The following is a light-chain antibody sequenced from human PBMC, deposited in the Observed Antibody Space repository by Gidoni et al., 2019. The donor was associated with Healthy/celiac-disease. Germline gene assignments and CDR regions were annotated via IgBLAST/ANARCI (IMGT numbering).Light chain of an antibody. J-gene: IGKJ5*01. CDR1: QSVSSY. CDR2: DAS. Sequence: EIVLTQSAATLSLSPGERATLSCRASQSVSSYLAWYQQKPGQAPRLLIYDASNRATGIPARFSGSGSRTDFTLTISSLEPEDFAVYYCQQRSNWPRITFGQXTRLEIK. V-gene: IGKV3-11*01. CDR3: QQRSNWPRIT.